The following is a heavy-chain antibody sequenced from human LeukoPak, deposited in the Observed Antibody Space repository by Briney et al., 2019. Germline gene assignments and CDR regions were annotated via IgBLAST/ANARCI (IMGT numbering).Heavy chain of an antibody. D-gene: IGHD2-8*02. CDR1: GYTFTNYG. J-gene: IGHJ3*02. CDR2: ISAHNGNT. Sequence: ASVKVSCKASGYTFTNYGVSWVRQAPGQGLEWMGWISAHNGNTNYAQKAWGRVIMTTDTSTSTAYMELRSLRSDDTAVYFCARDCTGGICYIGGFDIWGQGTMVTVSS. CDR3: ARDCTGGICYIGGFDI. V-gene: IGHV1-18*01.